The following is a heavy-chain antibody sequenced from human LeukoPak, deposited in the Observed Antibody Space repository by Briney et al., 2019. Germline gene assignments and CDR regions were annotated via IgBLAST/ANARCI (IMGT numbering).Heavy chain of an antibody. D-gene: IGHD3-3*01. CDR3: ARGNDYWSGYIDF. CDR2: VKSDGSST. V-gene: IGHV3-74*01. J-gene: IGHJ4*02. CDR1: GLAFSSHW. Sequence: GGSLRLSCAVSGLAFSSHWMHWVRQAPGKGLVWVSHVKSDGSSTNYADAVRGRFTISRDNAKNTLYLQMNSLRAEDTAVYYCARGNDYWSGYIDFWGQGTLVTVSS.